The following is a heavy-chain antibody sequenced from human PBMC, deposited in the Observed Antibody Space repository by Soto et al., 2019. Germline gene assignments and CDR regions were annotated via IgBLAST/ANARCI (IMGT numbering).Heavy chain of an antibody. D-gene: IGHD1-26*01. V-gene: IGHV3-21*01. CDR3: ASFYGWELLSIPKVHYYYGMDV. J-gene: IGHJ6*02. CDR2: ISSSSSYI. CDR1: GFTFSSYS. Sequence: PGGSLRLSCAASGFTFSSYSMNWVRQAPGKGLEWVSSISSSSSYIYYADSVKGRFTISRDNAKNSLYLQMNSLRAEDTAVYYYASFYGWELLSIPKVHYYYGMDVWGQGTTVTVSS.